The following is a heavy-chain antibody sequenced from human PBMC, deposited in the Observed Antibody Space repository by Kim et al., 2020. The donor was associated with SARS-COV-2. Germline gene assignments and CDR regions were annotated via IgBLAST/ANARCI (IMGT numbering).Heavy chain of an antibody. D-gene: IGHD1-26*01. V-gene: IGHV4-59*13. Sequence: SETLSLTCTVSGGSISSYYWSWIRQPPGKGLEWIGYIYYSGSTNYNPSLKSRVTISVDTSKNQFSLKLSSVTADTAVYYCARAEQWELPVYWGQGTLVTVSS. CDR2: IYYSGST. CDR1: GGSISSYY. CDR3: ARAEQWELPVY. J-gene: IGHJ4*02.